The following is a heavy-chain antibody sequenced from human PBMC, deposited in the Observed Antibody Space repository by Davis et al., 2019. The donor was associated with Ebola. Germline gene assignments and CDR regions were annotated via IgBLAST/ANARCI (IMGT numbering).Heavy chain of an antibody. CDR2: IGFGTSGS. Sequence: GESLKISCAASGFTLSTNAMSWVRQAPGEGLQWVSGIGFGTSGSHYTDSVKGRFTISRDDSDNTLYLQMKSLRAEDTAVYYCVKDLFWWSAADAWGQRTTVTVSS. V-gene: IGHV3-23*01. J-gene: IGHJ6*02. D-gene: IGHD2-15*01. CDR1: GFTLSTNA. CDR3: VKDLFWWSAADA.